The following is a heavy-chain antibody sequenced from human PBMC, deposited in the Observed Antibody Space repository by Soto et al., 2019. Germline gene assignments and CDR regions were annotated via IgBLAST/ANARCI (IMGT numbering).Heavy chain of an antibody. CDR3: ARLLGYCSGGSCYSFDY. CDR1: GYSFTSYW. Sequence: GESLKISCKGSGYSFTSYWIGWVRQMPGKGLEWMGSIYPGDSDTRYSPSFQGQVTISADKSISTAYLQWSSLKASDTAMYYCARLLGYCSGGSCYSFDYWGQGTLVTVSS. V-gene: IGHV5-51*01. J-gene: IGHJ4*02. D-gene: IGHD2-15*01. CDR2: IYPGDSDT.